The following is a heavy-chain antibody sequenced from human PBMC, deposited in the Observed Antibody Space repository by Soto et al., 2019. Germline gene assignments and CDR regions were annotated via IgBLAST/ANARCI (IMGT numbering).Heavy chain of an antibody. CDR2: FDPEDGQI. Sequence: ASVKVSCKVSGYSVTKLSMHWVRQAPGKGLEWMGGFDPEDGQIIYAQEFQGRVTMTEDTSTSTAYMELSSLTSEDTAVYYCAKGCENRSGYRFNWFDPWGQGSLVTVAS. V-gene: IGHV1-24*01. J-gene: IGHJ5*02. CDR3: AKGCENRSGYRFNWFDP. D-gene: IGHD3-22*01. CDR1: GYSVTKLS.